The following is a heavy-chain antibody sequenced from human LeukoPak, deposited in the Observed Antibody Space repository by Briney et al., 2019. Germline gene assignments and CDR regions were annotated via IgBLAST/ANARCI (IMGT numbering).Heavy chain of an antibody. CDR1: GFDFSIYS. V-gene: IGHV3-48*01. CDR2: ITSTSSSI. CDR3: AKEPQRGPIDY. Sequence: GGSLRLSCTASGFDFSIYSMNWVRQTPGKGLEWIPYITSTSSSIYYADSVKGRFTLSRDNAKNSLYLQMNSLRAEDTAVYYCAKEPQRGPIDYWGQGTLVTVSS. J-gene: IGHJ4*02.